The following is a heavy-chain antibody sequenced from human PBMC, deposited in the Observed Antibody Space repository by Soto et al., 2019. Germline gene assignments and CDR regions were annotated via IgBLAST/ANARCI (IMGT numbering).Heavy chain of an antibody. CDR2: IYWDDER. CDR1: GFSFSSSGVG. CDR3: AHKGGRPGSRDRHVDY. V-gene: IGHV2-5*02. D-gene: IGHD3-16*01. J-gene: IGHJ4*02. Sequence: QITLEESGPTLVKPTQTLTLTCTFSGFSFSSSGVGVGWIRQPPGKALEWLAIIYWDDERRYSPSLRSRLTITXXSXKTXVVLTMTNMDTVDTATYYCAHKGGRPGSRDRHVDYWGQGTLVTVSS.